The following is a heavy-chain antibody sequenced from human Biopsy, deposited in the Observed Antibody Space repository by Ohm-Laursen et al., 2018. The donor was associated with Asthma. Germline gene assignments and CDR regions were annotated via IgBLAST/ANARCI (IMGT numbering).Heavy chain of an antibody. CDR2: ISVYNGNT. J-gene: IGHJ6*02. D-gene: IGHD4-23*01. Sequence: SEKASCKTSGYTFNSAGITGARQAPGQGLEWMGWISVYNGNTKVAQKLQDRVTMITDTSTSTAYMELRSLRSDDTAVYFWARAVDDSPYYGIDVWGQGTTVTVS. CDR1: GYTFNSAG. CDR3: ARAVDDSPYYGIDV. V-gene: IGHV1-18*01.